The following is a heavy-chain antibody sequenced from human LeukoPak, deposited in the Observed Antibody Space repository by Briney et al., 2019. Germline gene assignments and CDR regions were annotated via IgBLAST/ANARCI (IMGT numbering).Heavy chain of an antibody. V-gene: IGHV4-4*07. D-gene: IGHD5-12*01. CDR1: GGSIMGFY. CDR3: AKDAGYSGYE. CDR2: IYSAGST. Sequence: SETLSLTYTVSGGSIMGFYWSWIRQPAGKGLEWIGRIYSAGSTKYNPSLKSRVTLSVDPSNNQFSLKMRSVTAADTAVYYCAKDAGYSGYEWGQGILVTVSS. J-gene: IGHJ4*02.